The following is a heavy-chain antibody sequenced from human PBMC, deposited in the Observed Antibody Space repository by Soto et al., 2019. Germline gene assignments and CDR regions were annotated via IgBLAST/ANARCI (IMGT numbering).Heavy chain of an antibody. CDR1: GVSITSHY. CDR3: TVGGAGHPFDY. Sequence: SETLSLTCTVSGVSITSHYWTWIRQPPGKGLEWIGNIHYSGSTNYSPSLKGRVIISVDTSENQSSLKLSSVTTADTAVYYCTVGGAGHPFDYWGQGTLVTVSS. CDR2: IHYSGST. J-gene: IGHJ4*02. V-gene: IGHV4-59*11. D-gene: IGHD3-16*01.